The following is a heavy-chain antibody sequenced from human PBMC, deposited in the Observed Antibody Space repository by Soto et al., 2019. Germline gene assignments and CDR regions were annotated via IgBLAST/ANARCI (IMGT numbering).Heavy chain of an antibody. D-gene: IGHD1-1*01. Sequence: GGSLRLSCTASGFSFNRFGMNWVRQAPGKGLEWVAVVSYDGNKKSYADPVQGRFIISRDNVNNIVHLEMNSLRPEDTALYYCAKDKQQVAISHWFESWGQGTQVTVSS. CDR3: AKDKQQVAISHWFES. CDR1: GFSFNRFG. V-gene: IGHV3-30*18. CDR2: VSYDGNKK. J-gene: IGHJ5*01.